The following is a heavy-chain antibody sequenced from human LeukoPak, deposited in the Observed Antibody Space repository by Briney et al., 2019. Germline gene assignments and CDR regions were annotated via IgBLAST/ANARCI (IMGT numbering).Heavy chain of an antibody. CDR2: ISWNSGSI. V-gene: IGHV3-9*01. CDR1: GFTFDDYA. CDR3: AKAEYSSSVGNWFDP. D-gene: IGHD6-6*01. J-gene: IGHJ5*02. Sequence: GGSLRLSCAASGFTFDDYAMHWVRQAPGKGLEWVSGISWNSGSIGYADSVKGQFTISRDNAKNSLYLQMNSLRAEVTALYYCAKAEYSSSVGNWFDPWGQGTLVTVSS.